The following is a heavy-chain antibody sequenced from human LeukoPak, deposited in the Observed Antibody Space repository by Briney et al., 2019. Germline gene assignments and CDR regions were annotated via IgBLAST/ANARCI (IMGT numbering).Heavy chain of an antibody. D-gene: IGHD4-17*01. V-gene: IGHV3-7*01. CDR2: IKQDGSEK. CDR1: GFTFSSYL. CDR3: ARDDTVTTRVGFID. J-gene: IGHJ4*02. Sequence: GGSLRLSCAASGFTFSSYLMSWVRQAPGKGLEWVANIKQDGSEKYYVDSVKGRFTISRDNAKKSLYLLMNSLRAEDTAVYYCARDDTVTTRVGFIDWGQGTLVTVSS.